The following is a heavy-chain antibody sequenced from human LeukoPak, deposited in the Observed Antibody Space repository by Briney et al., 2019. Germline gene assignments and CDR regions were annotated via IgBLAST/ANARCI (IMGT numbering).Heavy chain of an antibody. D-gene: IGHD4-11*01. CDR3: ARAQTN. V-gene: IGHV3-48*01. Sequence: GGSLRLSCAASGFTLSSYSMNWVRQAPGKGLEWVSYISSSTSTIYYADSVKGRFTISRDNAKNSLNLQMNSLRAEDTVVYYCARAQTNWGQGTLVTVSS. J-gene: IGHJ4*02. CDR2: ISSSTSTI. CDR1: GFTLSSYS.